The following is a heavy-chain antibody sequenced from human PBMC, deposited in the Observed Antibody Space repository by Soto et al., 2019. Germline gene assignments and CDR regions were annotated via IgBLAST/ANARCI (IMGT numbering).Heavy chain of an antibody. D-gene: IGHD6-19*01. V-gene: IGHV4-39*01. CDR3: ARVRVATKWLEPARCCMDV. Sequence: SETLSLTCTVSGGSISSSSYYWGWIRQPPGKGLEWIGSIYYSGSTYYNPSLKSRVTISVDTSKNQFSLKLSSVTAADTAVYYCARVRVATKWLEPARCCMDVWGQGTTVTVSS. J-gene: IGHJ6*02. CDR1: GGSISSSSYY. CDR2: IYYSGST.